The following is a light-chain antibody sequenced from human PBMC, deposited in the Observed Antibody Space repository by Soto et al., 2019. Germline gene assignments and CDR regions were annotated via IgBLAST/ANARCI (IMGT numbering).Light chain of an antibody. Sequence: ENVLTQSPGTLSLSPGERATLSCWASQSVGSCLVWYQQKPGQTPRLLIYDASRRPTGIPDRFSGSGSGTDFTLTITRLEPEDFAVYYCQQCGSSPYTFGRGTKLEL. CDR2: DAS. J-gene: IGKJ2*01. V-gene: IGKV3-20*01. CDR3: QQCGSSPYT. CDR1: QSVGSC.